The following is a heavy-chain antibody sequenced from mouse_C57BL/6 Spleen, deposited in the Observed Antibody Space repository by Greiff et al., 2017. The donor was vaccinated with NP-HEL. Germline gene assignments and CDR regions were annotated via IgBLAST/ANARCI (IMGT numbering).Heavy chain of an antibody. D-gene: IGHD1-1*01. V-gene: IGHV1-80*01. CDR2: IYPGDGDT. J-gene: IGHJ4*01. CDR3: ARKNVGSSSMDY. CDR1: GYAFSSYW. Sequence: VQLVESGAELVKPGASVKISCKASGYAFSSYWMNWVKQRPGKGLEWIGQIYPGDGDTNYNGKFKGKATLTADKSSSTAYMQLSSLTSEDSAVYFCARKNVGSSSMDYWGQGTSVTVSS.